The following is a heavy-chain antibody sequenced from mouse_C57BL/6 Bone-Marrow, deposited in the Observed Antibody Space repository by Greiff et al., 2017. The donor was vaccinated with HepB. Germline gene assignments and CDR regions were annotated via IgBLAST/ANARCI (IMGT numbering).Heavy chain of an antibody. D-gene: IGHD2-3*01. CDR2: IRNKANGYTT. J-gene: IGHJ2*01. Sequence: EVKLVESGGGLVQPGGSLSLSCAASGFTFTDYYMSWVRQPPGKALEWLGFIRNKANGYTTEYSGSVKGRFTISRDNSQSILYLQMNALRAEDSATYYCARSTPDGYYFDYWGQGTTLTVSS. V-gene: IGHV7-3*01. CDR1: GFTFTDYY. CDR3: ARSTPDGYYFDY.